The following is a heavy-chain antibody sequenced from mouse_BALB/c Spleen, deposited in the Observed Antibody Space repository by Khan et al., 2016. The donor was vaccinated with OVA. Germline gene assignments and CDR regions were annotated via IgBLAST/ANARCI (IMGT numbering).Heavy chain of an antibody. D-gene: IGHD2-4*01. CDR1: GYAFSTYW. V-gene: IGHV1-80*01. Sequence: QVQLQQSGAELVRPGSSVKISCKASGYAFSTYWMNWVKQRPGQGLEWIGQIYPGDGDTNYIGKFKGKATLTADKSSSTVYMQLSSLTSEDSAVYFCTRSIYYDYDEGNYYAMDYWGQGTSVTVSS. CDR2: IYPGDGDT. CDR3: TRSIYYDYDEGNYYAMDY. J-gene: IGHJ4*01.